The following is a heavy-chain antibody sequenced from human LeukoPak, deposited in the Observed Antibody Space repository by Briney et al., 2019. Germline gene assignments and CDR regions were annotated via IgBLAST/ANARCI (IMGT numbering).Heavy chain of an antibody. Sequence: GASVKVSCKASGGTFSSYAISWVRQATGQGLEWMGWMNPNSGNTGYAQKFQGRVTMTRNTSISTAYMELSSLRSEDTAVYYCARDYGSGSYYIDYWGQGTLVTVSS. CDR3: ARDYGSGSYYIDY. D-gene: IGHD3-10*01. V-gene: IGHV1-8*02. CDR1: GGTFSSYA. CDR2: MNPNSGNT. J-gene: IGHJ4*02.